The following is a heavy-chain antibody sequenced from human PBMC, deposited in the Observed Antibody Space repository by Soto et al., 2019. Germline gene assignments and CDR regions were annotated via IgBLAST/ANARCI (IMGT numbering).Heavy chain of an antibody. J-gene: IGHJ4*02. V-gene: IGHV4-39*01. CDR3: ARQRRYYYDSSGYPDY. CDR1: GDSISSSSYY. Sequence: SETLSLTCTVSGDSISSSSYYWGWIRQPPGKGLEWIGSIYYTGSTYYNPSLKSRVTISVDTSKNQFSLKLSSVTAADTAVYYCARQRRYYYDSSGYPDYWGQGTLVTVSS. CDR2: IYYTGST. D-gene: IGHD3-22*01.